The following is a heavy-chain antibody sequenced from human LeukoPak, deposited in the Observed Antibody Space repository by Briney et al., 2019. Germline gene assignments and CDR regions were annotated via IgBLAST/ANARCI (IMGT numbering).Heavy chain of an antibody. V-gene: IGHV3-21*01. CDR3: AREHIDEGYGDYGSFDY. CDR2: ISRSSSYI. J-gene: IGHJ4*02. D-gene: IGHD4-17*01. CDR1: GFTFSSYN. Sequence: GGSLRLSCAASGFTFSSYNMNWVRQAPGKGLEWVSSISRSSSYIYYADSVKGRFTISRDNAKNSLYLQMNSLRAEDTAVYYCAREHIDEGYGDYGSFDYWGQGTLVTVSS.